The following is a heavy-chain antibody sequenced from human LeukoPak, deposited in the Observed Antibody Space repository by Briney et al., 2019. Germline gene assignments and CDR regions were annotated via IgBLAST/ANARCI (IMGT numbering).Heavy chain of an antibody. Sequence: SETLSLTCTVSGGSISGYYWGWIRQPPGKGLEWIGYIYYSGSTNYNPSLKSRVTISVDTSKNQFSLKLSSVTAADTAVYYCARVPLEPGYCSSTSCRAHFDYWGQGTLVTVSS. V-gene: IGHV4-59*01. CDR3: ARVPLEPGYCSSTSCRAHFDY. CDR2: IYYSGST. CDR1: GGSISGYY. J-gene: IGHJ4*02. D-gene: IGHD2-2*03.